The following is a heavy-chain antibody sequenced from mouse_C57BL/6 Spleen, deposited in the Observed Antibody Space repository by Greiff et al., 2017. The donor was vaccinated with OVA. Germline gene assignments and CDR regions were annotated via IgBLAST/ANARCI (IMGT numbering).Heavy chain of an antibody. CDR1: GYTFTSYW. J-gene: IGHJ2*01. V-gene: IGHV1-55*01. CDR2: IYPGSGST. Sequence: QVQLQQPGAELVKPGASVKLSCKASGYTFTSYWIPWVKQRPGQGLEWIGDIYPGSGSTNYNEKFKSKATLTVDTSSSTAYMQLSSLTSEDSAVYYCARIYYGLDYWGQGTTLTVSS. D-gene: IGHD1-1*01. CDR3: ARIYYGLDY.